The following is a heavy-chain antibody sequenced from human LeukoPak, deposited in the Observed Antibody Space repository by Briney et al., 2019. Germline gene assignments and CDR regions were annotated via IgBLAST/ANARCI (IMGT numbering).Heavy chain of an antibody. CDR1: GFTFSSYA. D-gene: IGHD2-2*01. V-gene: IGHV3-23*01. CDR3: AKVLIVPPATQDLDAFDI. Sequence: GGSLRLSCAASGFTFSSYAMSWVRQAPGKGLEWVSAISGSGGSTYYADSVKAPFTISRDNSKITLYLPPNSLRPADTAVYSSAKVLIVPPATQDLDAFDIWAQGTILTVSS. J-gene: IGHJ3*02. CDR2: ISGSGGST.